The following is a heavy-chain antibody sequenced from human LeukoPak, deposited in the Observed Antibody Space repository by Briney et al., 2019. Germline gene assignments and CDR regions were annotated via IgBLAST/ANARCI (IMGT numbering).Heavy chain of an antibody. CDR3: ARHRASRSGSYPDY. J-gene: IGHJ4*02. V-gene: IGHV4-34*01. D-gene: IGHD1-26*01. Sequence: SETLSLTCAVYGGSFSGYYWSWIRQPPGKGLEWIGEINHSGSTNYNPSLKSRVTISVDTSKNQFSLKLSSVTAADTAVYYCARHRASRSGSYPDYWGQGTLVNVSS. CDR2: INHSGST. CDR1: GGSFSGYY.